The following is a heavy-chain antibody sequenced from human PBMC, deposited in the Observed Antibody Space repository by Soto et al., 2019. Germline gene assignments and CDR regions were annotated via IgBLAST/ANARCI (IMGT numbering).Heavy chain of an antibody. Sequence: EVQLVESGGGWIQPGGSLRLSCAASGFAVSSKYMTWVRQAPGKGLEWVSVIYGGGTTYYADSVKGRFTISRDTSKNTLHLQMNRRSAEDTAVYYCEQTPGWPGFDFWGQGTLVTVSS. CDR3: EQTPGWPGFDF. CDR1: GFAVSSKY. V-gene: IGHV3-53*01. CDR2: IYGGGTT. J-gene: IGHJ4*02. D-gene: IGHD6-19*01.